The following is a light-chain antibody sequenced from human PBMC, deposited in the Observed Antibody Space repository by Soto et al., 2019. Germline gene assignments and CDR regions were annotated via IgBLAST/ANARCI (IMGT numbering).Light chain of an antibody. CDR3: QRYGNSPPFT. V-gene: IGKV3-20*01. J-gene: IGKJ2*01. CDR1: QSFSTSY. CDR2: NTF. Sequence: EIVLTQSPGTLSLSPGEKATLSCRASQSFSTSYLAWYQHKPGQAPRLLIYNTFTRATGIPDRFSGSGSGTDFTLTISRLEPEDFAVYYCQRYGNSPPFTFGQGTKVEI.